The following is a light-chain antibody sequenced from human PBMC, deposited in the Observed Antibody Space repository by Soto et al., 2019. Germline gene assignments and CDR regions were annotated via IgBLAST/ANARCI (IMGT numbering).Light chain of an antibody. CDR3: AAWDDSLNAL. CDR1: FSNIGDNA. Sequence: QSVLNHPPSLSSTPGQRVNISCSGSFSNIGDNAVNWYQQLPGAAPKLLIYLNDQRPSGVPDRFSGSKSGTSAFLAISGLQSEDEADYYCAAWDDSLNALFGTGTKVTVL. V-gene: IGLV1-44*01. CDR2: LND. J-gene: IGLJ1*01.